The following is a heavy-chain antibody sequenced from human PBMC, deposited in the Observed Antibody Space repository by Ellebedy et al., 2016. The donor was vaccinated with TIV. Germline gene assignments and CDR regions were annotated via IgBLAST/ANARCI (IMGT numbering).Heavy chain of an antibody. CDR1: GYTLTELS. D-gene: IGHD1-26*01. CDR2: FDPEDGET. J-gene: IGHJ5*02. V-gene: IGHV1-24*01. CDR3: ATDIVGATWNWFDP. Sequence: AASVKVSCKVSGYTLTELSMHWARQAPGKGLEWMGGFDPEDGETIYAQKFQGRVTMTEDTSTDTAYMELSSLRSEDTAVYYCATDIVGATWNWFDPWGQGTLVTVSS.